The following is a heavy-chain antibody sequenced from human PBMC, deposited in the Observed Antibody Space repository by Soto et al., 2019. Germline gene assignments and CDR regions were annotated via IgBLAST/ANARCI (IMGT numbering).Heavy chain of an antibody. CDR2: INWDSGDI. CDR3: SKDTAPGFYDANGHLDY. Sequence: CGSLRHSCVVPGISIDDYAMHWVRQVQGKGLEWVSGINWDSGDIGYADSVKGRFTISRDNAKNSLYLQMNSLKTEDTALYYCSKDTAPGFYDANGHLDYWGQGIPVT. CDR1: GISIDDYA. D-gene: IGHD2-8*01. V-gene: IGHV3-9*01. J-gene: IGHJ4*02.